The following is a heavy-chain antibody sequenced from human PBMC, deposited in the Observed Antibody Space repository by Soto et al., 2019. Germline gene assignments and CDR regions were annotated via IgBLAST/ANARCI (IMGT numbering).Heavy chain of an antibody. J-gene: IGHJ6*02. CDR2: IHPGDSDT. V-gene: IGHV5-51*01. Sequence: GESLKISCKGSGYSFPTYWIVWVRQTPGKGLEWMGIIHPGDSDTRYSPSFQGQVTISADKSISTAYLQWSSLKASDTAIYYCARRGYSGYELYGMDVWGQGTTVNVSS. D-gene: IGHD5-12*01. CDR1: GYSFPTYW. CDR3: ARRGYSGYELYGMDV.